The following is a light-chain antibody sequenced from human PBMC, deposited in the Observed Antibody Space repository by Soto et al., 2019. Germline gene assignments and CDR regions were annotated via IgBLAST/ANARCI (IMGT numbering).Light chain of an antibody. CDR2: EVR. CDR3: SSYTTSTTQV. V-gene: IGLV2-14*01. CDR1: SSDVGSYNY. J-gene: IGLJ2*01. Sequence: QSALTQPASVSGSPGQSITISCTGTSSDVGSYNYVSWYQQHPGKAPKLMIYEVRNRPSGVSDRFSGSKSGKTASLTIFGLQAEDEADYYCSSYTTSTTQVFGGETKLTVL.